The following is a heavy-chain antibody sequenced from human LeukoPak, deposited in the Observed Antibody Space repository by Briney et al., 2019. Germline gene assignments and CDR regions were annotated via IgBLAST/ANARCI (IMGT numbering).Heavy chain of an antibody. Sequence: SETLSLTCTVSGGSISSYYWSWIRQPPGKGLEWIGYIYYSGSTKYKPSLKSRVTISVDTSKNQFSLKLSSVTAADTAVYYCARGRFLDAFDIWGQGTVVTVSS. CDR1: GGSISSYY. CDR2: IYYSGST. CDR3: ARGRFLDAFDI. V-gene: IGHV4-59*01. D-gene: IGHD3-3*01. J-gene: IGHJ3*02.